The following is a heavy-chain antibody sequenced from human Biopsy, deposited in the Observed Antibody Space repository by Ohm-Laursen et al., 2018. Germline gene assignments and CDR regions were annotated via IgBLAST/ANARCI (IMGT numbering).Heavy chain of an antibody. CDR2: FAPENGRI. Sequence: GASVKVSCKVSGYSLTELSMHWVRQAPGQGLEWMGGFAPENGRIVYSQKFQGRVTMTEDTSTSTAYMEVWRLRSDDTAVYYCAADINVWNVNYWGQGTQVIVPS. CDR1: GYSLTELS. CDR3: AADINVWNVNY. J-gene: IGHJ4*02. D-gene: IGHD1-1*01. V-gene: IGHV1-24*01.